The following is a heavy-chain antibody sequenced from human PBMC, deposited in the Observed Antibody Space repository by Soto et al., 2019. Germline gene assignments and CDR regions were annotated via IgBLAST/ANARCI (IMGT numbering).Heavy chain of an antibody. Sequence: KPSETLSLTCSVSGGSISSGYYYWSWIRHPPGKGLEWIGNIYYSGTTYYNPSLKSRLIRSIDTYKNQFSLKVGSVTAADTAVYYCASASQYGMDVWGQGTTVTVSS. CDR2: IYYSGTT. CDR3: ASASQYGMDV. J-gene: IGHJ6*02. D-gene: IGHD3-16*01. V-gene: IGHV4-30-4*01. CDR1: GGSISSGYYY.